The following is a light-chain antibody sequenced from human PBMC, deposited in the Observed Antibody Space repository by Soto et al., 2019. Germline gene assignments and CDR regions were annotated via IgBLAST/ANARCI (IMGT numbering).Light chain of an antibody. V-gene: IGKV3-20*01. Sequence: EIVLTQSPGTLSLSPGARATLSCRASQSVRNNYLAWYQQKPGQAPRLLIYGASNRATGIPDRFSGSGSGTDFTLTISRLVHEDFAVYYCQQYGSSGTFGPGPKVDIK. J-gene: IGKJ1*01. CDR2: GAS. CDR1: QSVRNNY. CDR3: QQYGSSGT.